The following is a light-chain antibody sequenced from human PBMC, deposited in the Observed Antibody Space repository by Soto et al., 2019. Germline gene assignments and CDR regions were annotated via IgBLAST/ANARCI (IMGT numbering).Light chain of an antibody. CDR3: QQSYGFPYT. J-gene: IGKJ2*01. V-gene: IGKV1-39*01. Sequence: DIQMTQSPSSLSASVGDRVTITCRASQSISSYLNWYQQKPGQAPKLLVYAASSLQSGVPSRFSGSGSGTDFTLTISSLQYEDFATYYCQQSYGFPYTFGQGTKLEIK. CDR2: AAS. CDR1: QSISSY.